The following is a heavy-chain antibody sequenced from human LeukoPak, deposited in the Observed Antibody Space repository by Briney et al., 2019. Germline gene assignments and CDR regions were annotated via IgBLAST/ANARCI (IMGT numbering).Heavy chain of an antibody. CDR3: AREVPYIYYYYMDV. CDR2: IYYSGST. J-gene: IGHJ6*03. Sequence: SETLSLTCTVSGGSISSYYWSWIRQPPGKGLEWIGYIYYSGSTNYNPSLKSRVTISVDTSKNQFSLKLSSVTAADTAVYYCAREVPYIYYYYMDVWGKGTTVTVSS. D-gene: IGHD2-15*01. CDR1: GGSISSYY. V-gene: IGHV4-59*12.